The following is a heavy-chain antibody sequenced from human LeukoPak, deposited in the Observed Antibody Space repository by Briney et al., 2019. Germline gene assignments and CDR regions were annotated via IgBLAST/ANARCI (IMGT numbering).Heavy chain of an antibody. CDR2: INHSGST. CDR3: ARGGEWLADAFDI. CDR1: GGSFSGYY. D-gene: IGHD6-19*01. Sequence: PSQTLSLTCAVYGGSFSGYYWSWIRQPPGKGLEWIGEINHSGSTNYNPSLKSRVTISVDTSKNQFSLKLSSVTAADTAVYYCARGGEWLADAFDIWGQGTMVTVSS. V-gene: IGHV4-34*01. J-gene: IGHJ3*02.